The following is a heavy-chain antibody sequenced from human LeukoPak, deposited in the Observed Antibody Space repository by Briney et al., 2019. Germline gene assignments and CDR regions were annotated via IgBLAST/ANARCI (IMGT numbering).Heavy chain of an antibody. J-gene: IGHJ4*02. D-gene: IGHD6-13*01. Sequence: SETLSLTCTVSGGSISSYYWSWIRQPPGQGLKWLGYIYNSRDTNYNPSLNSRVTFSVDTSKNQFSLKLSSVTAADTAVYYCARKGPIAATGPDYWGQGTLVTVSS. CDR2: IYNSRDT. CDR1: GGSISSYY. CDR3: ARKGPIAATGPDY. V-gene: IGHV4-59*01.